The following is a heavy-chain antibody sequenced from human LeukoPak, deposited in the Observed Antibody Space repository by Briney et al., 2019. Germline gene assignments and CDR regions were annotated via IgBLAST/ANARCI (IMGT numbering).Heavy chain of an antibody. J-gene: IGHJ4*02. D-gene: IGHD1-26*01. CDR3: ARDGGRLGATFN. CDR1: GGSISSSTYY. CDR2: IYYGGST. Sequence: PSETLSLTCTVSGGSISSSTYYCGWIRQPPGKGLEWIGSIYYGGSTYYNPSLKSRVTISVDTSKNQFSLKLSSVTAADTAVYYCARDGGRLGATFNWGQGTLVTVSS. V-gene: IGHV4-39*07.